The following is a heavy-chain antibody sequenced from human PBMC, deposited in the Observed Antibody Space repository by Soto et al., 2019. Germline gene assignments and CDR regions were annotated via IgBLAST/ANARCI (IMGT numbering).Heavy chain of an antibody. CDR1: GGSISSYY. Sequence: SETLSLTCTVSGGSISSYYWSWIRQPPGKGLEWIGYIYYSGSANYNPSLKSRVTISVDTSKDQFSLKLSSVTAADTAVYYCARHGGGIAARPLTLLAFDIWGQGTMVTVSS. CDR2: IYYSGSA. CDR3: ARHGGGIAARPLTLLAFDI. V-gene: IGHV4-59*08. D-gene: IGHD6-6*01. J-gene: IGHJ3*02.